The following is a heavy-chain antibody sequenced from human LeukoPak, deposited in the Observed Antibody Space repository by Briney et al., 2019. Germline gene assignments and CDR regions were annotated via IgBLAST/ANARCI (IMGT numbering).Heavy chain of an antibody. D-gene: IGHD3-10*01. CDR2: IKSKTNGGTA. CDR3: TTEWYSYDSGSY. CDR1: GFTSNNAW. J-gene: IGHJ4*02. V-gene: IGHV3-15*01. Sequence: KAGGSLRLSCAVSGFTSNNAWMSWVRQAPGKGLEWVGRIKSKTNGGTADYAAPVKGRFTISRDDSKNTLYLQMNSLKTEDTAVYYCTTEWYSYDSGSYWGQGTLVTVSS.